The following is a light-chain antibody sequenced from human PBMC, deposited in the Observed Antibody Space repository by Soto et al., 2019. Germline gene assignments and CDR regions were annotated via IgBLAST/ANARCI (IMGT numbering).Light chain of an antibody. Sequence: QSALTQPASVSGSPGQSSTISCTGTSSDVGAYNYDSWYQQYPGEAPKVIIYDVSHRPAGVSNRFSGSKSGNTASLTISGLQTQDEADYYCSSYTSATTDVFGTGNKVTVL. J-gene: IGLJ1*01. CDR3: SSYTSATTDV. CDR1: SSDVGAYNY. V-gene: IGLV2-14*01. CDR2: DVS.